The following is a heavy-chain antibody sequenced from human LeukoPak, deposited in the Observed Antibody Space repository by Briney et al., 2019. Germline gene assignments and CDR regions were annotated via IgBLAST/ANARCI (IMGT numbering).Heavy chain of an antibody. CDR2: ISWNSGSI. Sequence: PGGSLRLSCAASGFTFDDYAMHWVRQAPGKGLEWVSGISWNSGSIGYADSVKGRFTISRDNAKNSLYLQMNSLRAEDMALYYCAKGGGSSWYEGSWFDPWGQATLVTVSS. D-gene: IGHD6-13*01. J-gene: IGHJ5*02. CDR1: GFTFDDYA. V-gene: IGHV3-9*03. CDR3: AKGGGSSWYEGSWFDP.